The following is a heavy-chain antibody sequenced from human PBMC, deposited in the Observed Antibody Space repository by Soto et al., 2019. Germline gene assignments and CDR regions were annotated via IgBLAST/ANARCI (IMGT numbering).Heavy chain of an antibody. CDR1: GGSLSTYY. CDR3: AGTRIASAAATCEP. J-gene: IGHJ5*02. CDR2: MSYSGSA. Sequence: QVRLQESGPGLVKPSETLSLTCTVSGGSLSTYYWNWIRQPPGKGLEWIVYMSYSGSANYNPSLRSRVTMTVDTSNYQVSRKLGSVTAADTAVYYCAGTRIASAAATCEPWCKGTLVTVSS. V-gene: IGHV4-59*01. D-gene: IGHD6-25*01.